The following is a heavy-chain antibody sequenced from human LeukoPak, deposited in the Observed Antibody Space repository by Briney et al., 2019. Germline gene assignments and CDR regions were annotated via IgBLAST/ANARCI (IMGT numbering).Heavy chain of an antibody. D-gene: IGHD2-15*01. J-gene: IGHJ6*03. CDR1: GYTFTSYG. CDR3: ARGWSDYPPYYYYYYMDV. CDR2: ISAYNGNT. V-gene: IGHV1-18*01. Sequence: GASVKVSCKASGYTFTSYGISWVRQAPGQGLEWMGWISAYNGNTNYAQKLQGRVTMTTDTSTSTAYMELRSLRSDDTAVYYCARGWSDYPPYYYYYYMDVWGKGTTVTISS.